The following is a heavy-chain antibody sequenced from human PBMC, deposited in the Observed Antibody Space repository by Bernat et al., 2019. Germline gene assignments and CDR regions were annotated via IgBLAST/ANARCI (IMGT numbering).Heavy chain of an antibody. CDR3: ARAYSSGWYRYDY. J-gene: IGHJ4*02. CDR1: GGTFSSYA. Sequence: QVQLVQSGAEVKKPGSSVKVSCKASGGTFSSYAISWVRQAPGQGLEWMGGIIPNSGGTNYAQKFQGRVTMTRDTSISTAYMELSRLRSDDTAVYYCARAYSSGWYRYDYWGQGTLVTVSS. V-gene: IGHV1-2*02. CDR2: IIPNSGGT. D-gene: IGHD6-19*01.